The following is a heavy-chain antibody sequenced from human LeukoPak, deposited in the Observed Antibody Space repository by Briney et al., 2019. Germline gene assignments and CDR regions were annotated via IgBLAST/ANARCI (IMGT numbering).Heavy chain of an antibody. CDR1: GFTFSSNN. Sequence: GGSLRLSCAVSGFTFSSNNMNWVRQAPGKGLEWVSSISTSSSYIYFADSVKGRFTISRDNAKKSLYLQMNSLRAEDTAVYYCAELGITMIGGVWGKGTTVTISS. J-gene: IGHJ6*04. CDR2: ISTSSSYI. D-gene: IGHD3-10*02. V-gene: IGHV3-21*01. CDR3: AELGITMIGGV.